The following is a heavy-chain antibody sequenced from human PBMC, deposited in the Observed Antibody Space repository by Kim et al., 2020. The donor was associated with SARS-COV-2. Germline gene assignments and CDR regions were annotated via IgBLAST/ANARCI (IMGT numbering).Heavy chain of an antibody. CDR3: ASDLLVEATSYGMDV. CDR1: GFTFSSYG. J-gene: IGHJ6*02. CDR2: IWYDGSNK. V-gene: IGHV3-33*01. Sequence: GGSLRLSCAASGFTFSSYGMHWVRQAPGKGLEWVAVIWYDGSNKYYADSVKGRFTISRDNSKNTLYLQMYSLRAEDTAVYYGASDLLVEATSYGMDVWGQGTTVTVSS. D-gene: IGHD1-26*01.